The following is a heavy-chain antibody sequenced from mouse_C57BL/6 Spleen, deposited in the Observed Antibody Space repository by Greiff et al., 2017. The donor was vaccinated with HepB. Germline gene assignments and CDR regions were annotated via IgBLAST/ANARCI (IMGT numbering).Heavy chain of an antibody. CDR2: IYPGDGDT. D-gene: IGHD1-1*01. CDR1: GYAFSSSW. V-gene: IGHV1-82*01. CDR3: ARRGLRSYYFDY. J-gene: IGHJ2*01. Sequence: QVQLQQSGPELVKPGASVKISCKASGYAFSSSWMNWVKQRPGKGLEWIGRIYPGDGDTNYNGKFKGKATLTADKSSSTAYMHLSSLTSEDSAVYFGARRGLRSYYFDYWGQGTTLTVSS.